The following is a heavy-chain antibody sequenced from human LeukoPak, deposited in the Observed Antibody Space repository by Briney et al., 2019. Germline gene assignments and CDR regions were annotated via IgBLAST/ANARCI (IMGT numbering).Heavy chain of an antibody. CDR2: IIPKGDGT. Sequence: ASARVSCKDSGYSFTGNYIHWVRQAPGQGPEWMGWIIPKGDGTNYAQKFQDRVTITRDASISTAYMELTRLTSADTAVYYCAKVCSGGSGGFGPWGQGALVTVSS. V-gene: IGHV1-2*02. J-gene: IGHJ5*02. CDR3: AKVCSGGSGGFGP. CDR1: GYSFTGNY. D-gene: IGHD2-15*01.